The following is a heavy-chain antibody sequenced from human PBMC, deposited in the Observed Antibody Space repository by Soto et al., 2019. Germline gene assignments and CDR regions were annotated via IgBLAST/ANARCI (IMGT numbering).Heavy chain of an antibody. J-gene: IGHJ3*02. D-gene: IGHD3-10*01. V-gene: IGHV3-7*05. CDR1: GFTFSSYW. CDR2: IKQDGSEK. Sequence: GGSLRLSCAASGFTFSSYWMSWVRQAPGKGLEWVANIKQDGSEKYYVDSVKGRFTISRDNAKNSLYLQMNSLRAEDTAVYYCASPMVRGVHDAFDIWGQGTMVTVSS. CDR3: ASPMVRGVHDAFDI.